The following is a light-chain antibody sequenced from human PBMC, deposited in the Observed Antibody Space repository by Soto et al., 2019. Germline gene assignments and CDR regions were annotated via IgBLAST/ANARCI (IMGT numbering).Light chain of an antibody. Sequence: QLVLTQSPSASASLGASVKLACTRSRGHSNYAIAWHQQQSEKGPRYLMKLNSDGSHSKGDGIPDRFSGSSSGAERYLTISSLQSEDEADYYCQTWGSGIVVFGGGTQLTVL. CDR1: RGHSNYA. J-gene: IGLJ2*01. CDR3: QTWGSGIVV. CDR2: LNSDGSH. V-gene: IGLV4-69*01.